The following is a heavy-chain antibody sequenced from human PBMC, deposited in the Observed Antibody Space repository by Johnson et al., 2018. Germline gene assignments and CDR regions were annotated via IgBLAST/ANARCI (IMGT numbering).Heavy chain of an antibody. Sequence: QLVQSGGGVVQPGRSLRLSCAASGFTFSSYDMHWVRQATGKGLEWVSAIGTAGDTYYPGSVKGRFTISRENAKNSLYLQMNSLRAGDTAVYYCARGSLGIFGVVTPDYYYYSGMDVWGQGTTVTVSS. CDR1: GFTFSSYD. CDR2: IGTAGDT. J-gene: IGHJ6*02. CDR3: ARGSLGIFGVVTPDYYYYSGMDV. V-gene: IGHV3-13*01. D-gene: IGHD3-3*01.